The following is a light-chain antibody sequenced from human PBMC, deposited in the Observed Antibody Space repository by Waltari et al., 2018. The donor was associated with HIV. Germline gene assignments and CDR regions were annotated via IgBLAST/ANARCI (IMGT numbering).Light chain of an antibody. CDR3: SSYTTSSTWV. J-gene: IGLJ3*02. CDR2: EVI. V-gene: IGLV2-18*02. Sequence: VSWYQQSPGTAPKLRIYEVIHRQSGVPVRFSGSKSGNTASLTISGLQADDEADYYCSSYTTSSTWVFGGGTKLTVL.